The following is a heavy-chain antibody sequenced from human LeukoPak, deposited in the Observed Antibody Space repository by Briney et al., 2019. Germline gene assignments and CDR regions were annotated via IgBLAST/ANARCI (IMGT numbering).Heavy chain of an antibody. CDR3: ARDRGYDSSGYPYYFDY. V-gene: IGHV1-18*01. D-gene: IGHD3-22*01. J-gene: IGHJ4*02. CDR1: GYTFTSYG. CDR2: ISAYNGNT. Sequence: ASVKVSCKASGYTFTSYGISWVRQAPGQGLEWMGWISAYNGNTNYAQKLQGRVTMTTDTSTSTAYMELSSLRSEDTAVYYCARDRGYDSSGYPYYFDYWGQGTLVTVSS.